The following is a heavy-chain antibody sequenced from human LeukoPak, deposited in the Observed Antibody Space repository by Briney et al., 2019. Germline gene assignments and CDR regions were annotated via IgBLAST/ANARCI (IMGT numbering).Heavy chain of an antibody. V-gene: IGHV3-9*01. J-gene: IGHJ5*02. D-gene: IGHD2-15*01. Sequence: PGRSLRLSCAASGFAFDDYAMHWVRQAPGKGLEWVSGFSWNSGSIGYADSVKGPFAISRDNAKNSLYLQMNSLRAEDTALYYCAKDKGMVAATGAFDPCGQGTLVTVSS. CDR3: AKDKGMVAATGAFDP. CDR1: GFAFDDYA. CDR2: FSWNSGSI.